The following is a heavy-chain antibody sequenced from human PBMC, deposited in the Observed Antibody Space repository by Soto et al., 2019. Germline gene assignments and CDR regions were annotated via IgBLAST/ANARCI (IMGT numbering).Heavy chain of an antibody. Sequence: SETLSLTCTVSGGSISSYYWSWIRQPPGKGLEWIGYIYYSGSTNYNPSLKSRVTISVDTSKNQFSLKLSSVTAADTAVYYCARDRGVVVPAAILYYYYYGMYVWGQGTTVTVSS. D-gene: IGHD2-2*01. CDR2: IYYSGST. CDR1: GGSISSYY. V-gene: IGHV4-59*01. J-gene: IGHJ6*02. CDR3: ARDRGVVVPAAILYYYYYGMYV.